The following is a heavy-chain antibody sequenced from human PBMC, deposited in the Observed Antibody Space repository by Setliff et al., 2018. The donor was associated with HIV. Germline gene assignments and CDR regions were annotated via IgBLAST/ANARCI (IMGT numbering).Heavy chain of an antibody. CDR1: GYTFTGYY. D-gene: IGHD3-10*01. CDR2: INPNSGGT. J-gene: IGHJ6*03. V-gene: IGHV1-2*06. Sequence: GASVKVSCKASGYTFTGYYMHWVRQAPGQGLEWMGRINPNSGGTNYAQKFQGRVTMTRDTSISTAYMELSRLRSDDTAGYYCARDGVTSITMVRGDHYYYYYVDVWGKGTTVTVSS. CDR3: ARDGVTSITMVRGDHYYYYYVDV.